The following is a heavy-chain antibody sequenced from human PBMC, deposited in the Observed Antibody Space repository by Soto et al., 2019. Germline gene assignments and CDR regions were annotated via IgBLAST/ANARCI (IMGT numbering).Heavy chain of an antibody. D-gene: IGHD6-19*01. CDR2: IWYDGSNK. J-gene: IGHJ4*02. CDR1: GFTFSSYG. V-gene: IGHV3-33*01. CDR3: ARDRVWRLYSSGWYVGDY. Sequence: QVQLVESGGGVVQPGRSLRLSCAASGFTFSSYGMHWVRQAPGKGLEWVAVIWYDGSNKYYADSVKGRFTISRDNSENTLYMQRNSRRADDLAVYYCARDRVWRLYSSGWYVGDYWGQGTLVTVSS.